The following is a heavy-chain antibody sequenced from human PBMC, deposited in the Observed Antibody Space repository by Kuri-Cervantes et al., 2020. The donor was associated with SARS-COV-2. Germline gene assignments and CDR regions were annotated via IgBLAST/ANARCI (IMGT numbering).Heavy chain of an antibody. CDR2: IYTSGST. D-gene: IGHD3-10*01. Sequence: GSLRLSCAVYGGSFSGYYWSWIRQPAGKGLEWIGRIYTSGSTNYNPSLKSRVTMSVDTSKNQFSLKLSSVTAADTAVYYCARVVRGVVDYWGQGTLVTVPS. J-gene: IGHJ4*02. CDR1: GGSFSGYY. V-gene: IGHV4-59*10. CDR3: ARVVRGVVDY.